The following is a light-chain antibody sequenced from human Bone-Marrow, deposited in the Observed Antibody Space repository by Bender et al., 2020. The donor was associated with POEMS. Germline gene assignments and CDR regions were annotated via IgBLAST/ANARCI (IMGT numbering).Light chain of an antibody. Sequence: SYELTQPPSVSVSPGQTARITCSGDALPKQYAYWYQQKPGQAPVLLMSKDSERPSRIPERFSGSGSGTTVTLTISGVQPEDEADYYCQSTDSTGTSYVFGSGTQVTVL. CDR2: KDS. CDR3: QSTDSTGTSYV. CDR1: ALPKQY. J-gene: IGLJ1*01. V-gene: IGLV3-25*03.